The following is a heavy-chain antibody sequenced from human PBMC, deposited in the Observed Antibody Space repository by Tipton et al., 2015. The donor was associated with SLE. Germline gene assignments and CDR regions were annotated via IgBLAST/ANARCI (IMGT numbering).Heavy chain of an antibody. CDR1: GDAIRSNNYY. J-gene: IGHJ4*02. D-gene: IGHD3-10*01. V-gene: IGHV4-39*07. Sequence: PGLVKPSETLSLICTVSGDAIRSNNYYWGWIRQPPGKGLEWIGSVYYSGTTNYNPSLKSRVTISVDTSKTQFSLRLTSVTAADTAVYYCARDYYYDSGTYYNGLDSWGQGILVTVSS. CDR3: ARDYYYDSGTYYNGLDS. CDR2: VYYSGTT.